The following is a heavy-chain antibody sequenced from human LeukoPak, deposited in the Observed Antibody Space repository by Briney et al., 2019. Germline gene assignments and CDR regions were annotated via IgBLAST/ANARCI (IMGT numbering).Heavy chain of an antibody. CDR2: VYPGDSDT. CDR1: GYSFTSYW. V-gene: IGHV5-51*01. J-gene: IGHJ4*02. Sequence: GESLKISCKGAGYSFTSYWISWGRQMPGKGLEWMVIVYPGDSDTRYSPSFQGQVTISADKSISAAYLQWSSLKASDPAVYYCARPESGFGESLAPDYWVQGTLVTVSS. CDR3: ARPESGFGESLAPDY. D-gene: IGHD3-10*01.